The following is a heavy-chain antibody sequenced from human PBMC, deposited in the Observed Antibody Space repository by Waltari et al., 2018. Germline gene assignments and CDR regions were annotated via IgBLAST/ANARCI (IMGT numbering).Heavy chain of an antibody. J-gene: IGHJ6*03. CDR1: GYTFTDYY. D-gene: IGHD2-2*01. CDR2: VDPEDGET. Sequence: EVQLVQSGAEVKKPGATVKISCKASGYTFTDYYMHWVQQAPGKGLGWMGRVDPEDGETIYAEKFQGRVTITADTSTDTAYMELSSLRSEDTAVYYCATRAIVVPAAMGLRDYYYMDVWGKGTTVTVSS. CDR3: ATRAIVVPAAMGLRDYYYMDV. V-gene: IGHV1-69-2*01.